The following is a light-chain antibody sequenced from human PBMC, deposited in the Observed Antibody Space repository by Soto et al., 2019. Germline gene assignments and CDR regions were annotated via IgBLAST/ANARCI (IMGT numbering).Light chain of an antibody. CDR1: QSISSW. CDR3: QQYNSFWT. V-gene: IGKV1-5*01. J-gene: IGKJ1*01. Sequence: DIQMTQAPSTLSASVGDRVTITCRASQSISSWLAWYQQKPGKAPRLLIYDASYLERGVPSRFSGSGSGTEFTLTISDLHPDDLATYFCQQYNSFWTFGQGTKV. CDR2: DAS.